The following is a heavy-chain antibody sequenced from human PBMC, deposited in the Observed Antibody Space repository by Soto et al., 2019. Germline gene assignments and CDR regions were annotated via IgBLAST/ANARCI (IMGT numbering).Heavy chain of an antibody. J-gene: IGHJ4*02. CDR2: IYHSGST. Sequence: PSETLSLTCAVSGGSISSSNWWSWIRQPPGKGLEWIGEIYHSGSTNYNPSLKSRVTISVDKSKNQFSLKLSSVTAADTAVYYCARSIARPAVHYFDYWGQGTLVTVSS. CDR1: GGSISSSNW. D-gene: IGHD6-6*01. CDR3: ARSIARPAVHYFDY. V-gene: IGHV4-4*02.